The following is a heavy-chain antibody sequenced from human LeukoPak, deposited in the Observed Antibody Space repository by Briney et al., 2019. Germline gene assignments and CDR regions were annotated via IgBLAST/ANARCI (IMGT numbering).Heavy chain of an antibody. D-gene: IGHD6-19*01. CDR2: IYYSG. Sequence: SETLSLTCTVSGGSISSYYWSWIRQRPGKGLEWIGYIYYSGSYNPSLKSRVTISVDTSKNQFSLKLSSVTAADTAVYYCARQRGGWLVFNYWGQGTLVTVSS. V-gene: IGHV4-59*08. J-gene: IGHJ4*02. CDR1: GGSISSYY. CDR3: ARQRGGWLVFNY.